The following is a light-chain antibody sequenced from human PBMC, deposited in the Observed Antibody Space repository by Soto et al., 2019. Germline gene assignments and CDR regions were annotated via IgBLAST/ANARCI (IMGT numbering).Light chain of an antibody. V-gene: IGKV3-15*01. J-gene: IGKJ2*01. Sequence: IVMTQSPATLSVSPGESATLSCMASQSVGTNLAWYQQTPGQAPRVLIHSASTRATGIPARFSGSGSDTEFTLTISGLQSEDFAIYYCQQYNNWPPYSFGQGTKLENK. CDR2: SAS. CDR3: QQYNNWPPYS. CDR1: QSVGTN.